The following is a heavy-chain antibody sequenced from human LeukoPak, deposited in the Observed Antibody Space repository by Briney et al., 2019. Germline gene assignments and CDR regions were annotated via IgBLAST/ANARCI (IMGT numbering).Heavy chain of an antibody. D-gene: IGHD6-13*01. CDR1: GGSISNYY. Sequence: TSETLSLTCTVSGGSISNYYWSWLRQPPGKGLEWIGYIYYSGNTNYNPSLKSRVTISVDTSKNQFSLKLSSVTAADTAVYYCARVPYSSSWPYYYYYMDVWGKGTTVTISS. V-gene: IGHV4-59*01. J-gene: IGHJ6*03. CDR3: ARVPYSSSWPYYYYYMDV. CDR2: IYYSGNT.